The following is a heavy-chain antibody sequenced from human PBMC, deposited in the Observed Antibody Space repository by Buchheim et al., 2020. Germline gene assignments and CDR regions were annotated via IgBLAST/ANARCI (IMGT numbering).Heavy chain of an antibody. CDR1: GGTFSSYA. D-gene: IGHD3-10*01. Sequence: QVQLVQSGAEVKKPGSSVKVSCKASGGTFSSYAISWVRQAPGQGLEWMGGIIPIFGTANYAQKFQGRVTITADESTSTAYMELSSLRSEDTAVYYCARDLESRITMVQGVIEHYYYGMDVWGQGTT. J-gene: IGHJ6*02. CDR3: ARDLESRITMVQGVIEHYYYGMDV. V-gene: IGHV1-69*12. CDR2: IIPIFGTA.